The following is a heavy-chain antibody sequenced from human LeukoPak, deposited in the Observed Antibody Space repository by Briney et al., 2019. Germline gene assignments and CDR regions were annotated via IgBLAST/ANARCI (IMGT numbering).Heavy chain of an antibody. J-gene: IGHJ4*02. CDR1: GGSISNYY. CDR3: ARYCSGVSCYSRALDY. Sequence: PSETLSLTCTVSGGSISNYYWSWIRQPPGKGLEWICYIYYSGSTSYNPSPKSRVTISVDTSKNQFSLRLSSVTAADTAVYFCARYCSGVSCYSRALDYWGQGTLVTVSS. CDR2: IYYSGST. V-gene: IGHV4-59*01. D-gene: IGHD2-15*01.